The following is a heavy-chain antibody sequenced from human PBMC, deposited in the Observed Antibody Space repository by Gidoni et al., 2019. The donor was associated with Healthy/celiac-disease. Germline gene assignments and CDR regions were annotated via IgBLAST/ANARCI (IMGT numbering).Heavy chain of an antibody. CDR3: ARRVRPGPAWGSSGWTSNFDY. J-gene: IGHJ4*02. CDR2: IYPGDAGA. Sequence: EVQLAQSGAEVKKPGESLKISCKGSGYSFTSYWIGWGRQMRGKGLEWMGIIYPGDAGAKYSPSFQGKVTISADKSISTAYQQWNSLKASDTAMYYCARRVRPGPAWGSSGWTSNFDYWGQGTLVTVSS. D-gene: IGHD6-19*01. V-gene: IGHV5-51*01. CDR1: GYSFTSYW.